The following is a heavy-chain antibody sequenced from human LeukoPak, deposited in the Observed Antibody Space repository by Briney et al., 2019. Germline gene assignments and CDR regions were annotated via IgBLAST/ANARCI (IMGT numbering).Heavy chain of an antibody. J-gene: IGHJ4*02. V-gene: IGHV4-39*01. CDR2: IYYSGST. CDR3: AGHTYSLRYFDWLGAFDY. D-gene: IGHD3-9*01. Sequence: SETLSLTCTVSGGSISSSSYYWGWIRQPPGKGLEWIGSIYYSGSTYYNPSLKSRVTISVDTSKNQFSLKLSSVTAADTAVYYCAGHTYSLRYFDWLGAFDYWGQGTLVTVSS. CDR1: GGSISSSSYY.